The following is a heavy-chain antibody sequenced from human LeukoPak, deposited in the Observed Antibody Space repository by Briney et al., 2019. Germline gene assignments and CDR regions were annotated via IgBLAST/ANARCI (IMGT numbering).Heavy chain of an antibody. J-gene: IGHJ4*02. CDR2: ISGSGGST. CDR3: AKSGDSSGYYLFYSDY. Sequence: GGSLRLSCAASGFSFSTYGMNWVRQAPGKGLEWVSAISGSGGSTYYADSVKGRFTISRDNSKNTLYLQLNSLRAEDTALYYCAKSGDSSGYYLFYSDYWGQGTLVTVSS. CDR1: GFSFSTYG. V-gene: IGHV3-23*01. D-gene: IGHD3-22*01.